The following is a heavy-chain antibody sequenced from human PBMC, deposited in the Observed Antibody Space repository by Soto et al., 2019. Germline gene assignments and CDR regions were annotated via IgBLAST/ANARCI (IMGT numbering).Heavy chain of an antibody. Sequence: ASVKVSCKASGYTFTSYGISCVRQAPGQGLEWMGWINACNGNTKYSQKFQGRVTITRDTSASTAYMELSSLRSEDTAVYYCATHYCSSTSCFTEFDPWGQGTLVTVSS. D-gene: IGHD2-2*02. V-gene: IGHV1-3*01. CDR1: GYTFTSYG. CDR2: INACNGNT. CDR3: ATHYCSSTSCFTEFDP. J-gene: IGHJ5*02.